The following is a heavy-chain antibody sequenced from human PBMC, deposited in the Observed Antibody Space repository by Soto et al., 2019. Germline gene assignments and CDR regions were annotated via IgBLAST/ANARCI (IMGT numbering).Heavy chain of an antibody. Sequence: SGPTLVNPTETLTLTCTFSGFSLSTSGMRVSWIRQAPGKALEWLARIDWDEDKFYSTSLKTRLTISKDTSKNQVVLTMTKMDPVDTATYYCARMRSDYDSSGLDYWGQGILVTVSS. D-gene: IGHD3-22*01. V-gene: IGHV2-70*04. J-gene: IGHJ4*02. CDR3: ARMRSDYDSSGLDY. CDR2: IDWDEDK. CDR1: GFSLSTSGMR.